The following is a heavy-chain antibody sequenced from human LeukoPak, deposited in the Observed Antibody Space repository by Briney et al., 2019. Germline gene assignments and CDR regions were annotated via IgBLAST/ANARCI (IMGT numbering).Heavy chain of an antibody. V-gene: IGHV4-59*01. CDR1: GGSISSYY. Sequence: PSETLSLTCTVSGGSISSYYWSWIRQPPGKGLEWIGYIYYSGSTNYNPSLKSRVTISVDTSKNQFSLKLSSVTAADTAVYYCARAPHYDYVWGSYRLNAFDIWGQGTMVTVSS. CDR3: ARAPHYDYVWGSYRLNAFDI. D-gene: IGHD3-16*02. CDR2: IYYSGST. J-gene: IGHJ3*02.